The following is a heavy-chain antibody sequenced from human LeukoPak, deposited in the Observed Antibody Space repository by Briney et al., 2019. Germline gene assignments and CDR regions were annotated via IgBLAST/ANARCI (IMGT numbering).Heavy chain of an antibody. CDR2: ISAYNGNT. CDR3: ARVMITFGGVIVLFDY. Sequence: ASVKVSCKASGGTFSSYGISWVRQAPGQGLEWMGWISAYNGNTNYAQKLQGRVTMTTDTSTSTAYMELRSLRSDDTAVYYCARVMITFGGVIVLFDYWGQGTLVTVSS. CDR1: GGTFSSYG. V-gene: IGHV1-18*01. J-gene: IGHJ4*02. D-gene: IGHD3-16*02.